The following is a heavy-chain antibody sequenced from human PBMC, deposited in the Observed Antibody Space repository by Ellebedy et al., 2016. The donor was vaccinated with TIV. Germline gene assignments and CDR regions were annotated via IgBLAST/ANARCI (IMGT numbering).Heavy chain of an antibody. CDR1: GFTFSSYA. Sequence: GGSLRLXCAASGFTFSSYAMSWVRQAPGKGLEWVSAISGSGGSTYYADSVKGRFTISRDNSKNTLYLQMNSLRAEDTAVYYCAKLTVVVPAGLDYWGQGTLVTVSS. D-gene: IGHD2-2*01. V-gene: IGHV3-23*01. CDR3: AKLTVVVPAGLDY. J-gene: IGHJ4*02. CDR2: ISGSGGST.